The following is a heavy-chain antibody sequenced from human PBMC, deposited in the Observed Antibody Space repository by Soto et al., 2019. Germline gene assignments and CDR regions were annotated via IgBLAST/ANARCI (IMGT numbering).Heavy chain of an antibody. CDR3: AKMPWGGGSGYYLADY. CDR1: GFTFSSYA. CDR2: ISGSGGST. V-gene: IGHV3-23*01. J-gene: IGHJ4*02. D-gene: IGHD3-22*01. Sequence: GGSLRLSCAASGFTFSSYAMSWVRQAPGKGLEWVSAISGSGGSTYYADSVKGRFTISRDNSKNTLYLQMNSLRAEDTAVYYCAKMPWGGGSGYYLADYWGQGTLVTVSS.